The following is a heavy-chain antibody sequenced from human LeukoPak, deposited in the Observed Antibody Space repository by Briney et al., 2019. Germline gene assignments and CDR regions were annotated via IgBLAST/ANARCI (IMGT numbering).Heavy chain of an antibody. CDR3: ARDRQWLVVYFFHYYGMDV. CDR2: INPSGGST. Sequence: ASVKVSCKASGYTFTSYYMHWVRQAPGQGLEWMGIINPSGGSTSYAQKFQGRVTMTRDTSTSTVYMELSSLRSEDTAVYYCARDRQWLVVYFFHYYGMDVWGQGTTVTVSS. V-gene: IGHV1-46*01. D-gene: IGHD6-19*01. J-gene: IGHJ6*02. CDR1: GYTFTSYY.